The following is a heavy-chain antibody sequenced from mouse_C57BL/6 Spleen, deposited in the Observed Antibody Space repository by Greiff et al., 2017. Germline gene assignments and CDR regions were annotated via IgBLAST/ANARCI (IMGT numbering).Heavy chain of an antibody. J-gene: IGHJ1*03. V-gene: IGHV1-72*01. D-gene: IGHD2-3*01. Sequence: VQLQQPGAELVKPGALVKLSCKASGYTFTSYWMHWVKQRPGRGLEWIGRIDPNSGGTKYNEKFKSKATLTVDKPSSTAYMQLRSLPSEDSAVYEWARWLLPHWYFDVWGTGTTVTVSS. CDR3: ARWLLPHWYFDV. CDR2: IDPNSGGT. CDR1: GYTFTSYW.